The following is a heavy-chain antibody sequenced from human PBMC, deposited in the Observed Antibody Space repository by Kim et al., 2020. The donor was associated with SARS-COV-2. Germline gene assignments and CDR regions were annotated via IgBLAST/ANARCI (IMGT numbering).Heavy chain of an antibody. V-gene: IGHV3-30*18. J-gene: IGHJ4*02. CDR1: GFTFSSFG. CDR3: AKDSTLDY. D-gene: IGHD3-3*02. Sequence: GGSLRLSCAASGFTFSSFGMHWVRQAPGKGLEWVAVISYGGSNKYYADSVKGRFTISRDNSKNTLYLQMNSLRAEDTAVYYCAKDSTLDYWGQGTLVTVSS. CDR2: ISYGGSNK.